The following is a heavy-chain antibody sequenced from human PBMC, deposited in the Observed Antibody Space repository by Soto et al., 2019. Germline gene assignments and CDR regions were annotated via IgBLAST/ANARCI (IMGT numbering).Heavy chain of an antibody. CDR1: GFTFSDYY. D-gene: IGHD3-9*01. CDR2: ISSSSSYT. J-gene: IGHJ6*02. V-gene: IGHV3-11*06. Sequence: PGGSLRLSCAASGFTFSDYYMSWIRQAPGKGLEWVSYISSSSSYTNYADSVKGRFTISRDNAKNSLYLQMNSLRAEDTAVYYCARGDLTLRYFDCSSAAYGMDVWGQGTTLTVSS. CDR3: ARGDLTLRYFDCSSAAYGMDV.